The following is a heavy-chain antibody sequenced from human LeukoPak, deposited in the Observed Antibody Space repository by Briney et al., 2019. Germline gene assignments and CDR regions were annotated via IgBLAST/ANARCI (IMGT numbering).Heavy chain of an antibody. CDR1: GFTFSIYG. CDR2: IWYDGSNK. D-gene: IGHD4-17*01. J-gene: IGHJ3*02. V-gene: IGHV3-33*01. CDR3: ARDPGDYVGNDAFDI. Sequence: PGGSLRLSCAASGFTFSIYGMHWVRQAPGKGLEWVAIIWYDGSNKYYADSVKGRFTVSRDNSKNTVYLQMNSLRAEDTAVYYCARDPGDYVGNDAFDIWGQGTMVTVSS.